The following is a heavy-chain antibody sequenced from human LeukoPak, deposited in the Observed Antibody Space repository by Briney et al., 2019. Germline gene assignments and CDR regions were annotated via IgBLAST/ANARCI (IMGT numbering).Heavy chain of an antibody. D-gene: IGHD6-13*01. CDR2: ITASDTTK. CDR1: GPSFSSYN. V-gene: IGHV3-48*01. CDR3: VAASAFSSSWRS. J-gene: IGHJ5*02. Sequence: GGSLRLSCVASGPSFSSYNMYWVRQAPGKGPEWVAYITASDTTKYYADSVKGRFAISRDNVKKSLFLQMNSLRAEDTAVYYCVAASAFSSSWRSWGQGTVVTVSS.